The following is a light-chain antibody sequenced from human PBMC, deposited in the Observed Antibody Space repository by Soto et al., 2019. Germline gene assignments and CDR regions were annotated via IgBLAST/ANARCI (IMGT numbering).Light chain of an antibody. CDR3: QQYFEWPPMT. V-gene: IGKV3-20*01. CDR1: QMVSSRY. CDR2: GAS. Sequence: EIVLTQSPGTLSLSPVERATLSFRASQMVSSRYLAWYQQKPGQAPRLLISGASTRAAGISDRFRGSGSGTEFTLTISSLRSEDSAIYYCQQYFEWPPMTFGQGTKVDIK. J-gene: IGKJ1*01.